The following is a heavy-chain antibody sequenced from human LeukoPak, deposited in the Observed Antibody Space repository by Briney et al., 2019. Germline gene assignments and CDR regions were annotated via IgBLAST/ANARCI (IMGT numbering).Heavy chain of an antibody. CDR1: GYTFIDYY. J-gene: IGHJ4*02. CDR2: ISPNSGGT. D-gene: IGHD1-26*01. Sequence: ASVKVSCKASGYTFIDYYMHWVRQVPGQGLEWIGWISPNSGGTKSVQKFQGRVTMTRDTSITTVYMELSGLSFDDTAVYYCARGGGRYSVDYWGQGTLVIVSS. V-gene: IGHV1-2*02. CDR3: ARGGGRYSVDY.